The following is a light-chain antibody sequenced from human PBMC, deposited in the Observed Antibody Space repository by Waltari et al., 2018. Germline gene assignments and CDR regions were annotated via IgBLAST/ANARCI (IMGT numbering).Light chain of an antibody. J-gene: IGKJ4*01. V-gene: IGKV3-15*01. CDR1: QSVRTN. CDR3: QQYYVWPPIT. CDR2: GAS. Sequence: VLLTQSPVSLSASPGDTVILSCRASQSVRTNLVWYQQKAGQAPRTLIYGASTRASGVPSRFSGSGSETDFTLIISSLQSEDAAVYFCQQYYVWPPITLGGGTKLEI.